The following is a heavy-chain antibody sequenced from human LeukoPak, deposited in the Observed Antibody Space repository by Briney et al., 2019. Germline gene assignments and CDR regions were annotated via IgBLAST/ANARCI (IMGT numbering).Heavy chain of an antibody. V-gene: IGHV1-2*02. CDR2: INPNGGDT. J-gene: IGHJ6*03. D-gene: IGHD2-8*01. CDR3: ARSAAQCTNGVCYTEYYMDV. CDR1: GYTFNAYY. Sequence: GASVKVSCKASGYTFNAYYMHWVRQAPGQGLEWMGRINPNGGDTNYAQKFGGRVTMTTDTTINTAYMELSNLRSDDTAVYFCARSAAQCTNGVCYTEYYMDVWGKGTTVAVSS.